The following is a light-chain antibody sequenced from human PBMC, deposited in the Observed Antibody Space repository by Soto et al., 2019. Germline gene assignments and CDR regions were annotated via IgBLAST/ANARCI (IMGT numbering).Light chain of an antibody. CDR3: QQSYSTPWT. CDR1: DRISDY. CDR2: TAS. Sequence: DIHMTQSPSSLSASVGDRVTISCRASDRISDYLAWYQQKPGKAPKLLINTASSLRSGVPSRFSGSGSGTDFTLTIDSLQPEDFATYYCQQSYSTPWTFGQGSKVDIK. J-gene: IGKJ1*01. V-gene: IGKV1-39*01.